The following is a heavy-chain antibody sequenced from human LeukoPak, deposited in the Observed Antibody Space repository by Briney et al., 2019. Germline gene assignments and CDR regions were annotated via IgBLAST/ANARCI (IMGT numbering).Heavy chain of an antibody. J-gene: IGHJ4*02. V-gene: IGHV4-34*01. Sequence: PSETLSLTCTVSGDSLSSHYWSWIRQPPGKGLEWIGEINHSGSTNYNPSLKSRVTKSVDTSKNQFSLKLSSVTAADTAVYYCARGYYRKVYFDYWGQGTLVTVSS. D-gene: IGHD3-22*01. CDR3: ARGYYRKVYFDY. CDR1: GDSLSSHY. CDR2: INHSGST.